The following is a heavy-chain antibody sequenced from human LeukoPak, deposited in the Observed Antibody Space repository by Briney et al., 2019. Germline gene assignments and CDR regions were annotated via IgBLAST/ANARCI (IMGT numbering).Heavy chain of an antibody. D-gene: IGHD3-3*01. Sequence: ASVKVSCKVSGYTLTELSMHWVRQAPGKGLEWMGGFDPRDGETIYAQKFQGRVTMTEDTSTDTAYMELSSLRSEDTAVYYCATSTIFGVDPPYYYYGMDVWGQGTTVTVS. CDR2: FDPRDGET. J-gene: IGHJ6*02. V-gene: IGHV1-24*01. CDR1: GYTLTELS. CDR3: ATSTIFGVDPPYYYYGMDV.